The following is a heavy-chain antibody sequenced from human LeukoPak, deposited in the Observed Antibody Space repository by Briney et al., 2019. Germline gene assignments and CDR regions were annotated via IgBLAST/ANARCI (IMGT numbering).Heavy chain of an antibody. Sequence: GGSLRLSCAASGFTFDDYGMSWVRQAPGKGLEWVSGITWNGDSPGYADSVKGRFTISRDNAKNSLYLQMNSLRAEDAAAYYCVRARGAGPGAHFDYWGQGTLVTVSS. CDR1: GFTFDDYG. CDR2: ITWNGDSP. J-gene: IGHJ4*02. V-gene: IGHV3-20*04. D-gene: IGHD3-10*01. CDR3: VRARGAGPGAHFDY.